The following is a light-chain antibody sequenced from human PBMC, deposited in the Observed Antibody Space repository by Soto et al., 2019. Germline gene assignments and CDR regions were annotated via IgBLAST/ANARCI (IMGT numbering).Light chain of an antibody. V-gene: IGKV3-15*01. CDR3: QQYSNWPRT. CDR1: QSVSDN. J-gene: IGKJ1*01. CDR2: GAS. Sequence: VMTQSPATLSVSPGERATLSCRASQSVSDNLAWYQQKPGQAPRLLMYGASTRATGIPARFSGSRSGTEFTLTISSLQSEDFVVYYCQQYSNWPRTFGQGTKVDIK.